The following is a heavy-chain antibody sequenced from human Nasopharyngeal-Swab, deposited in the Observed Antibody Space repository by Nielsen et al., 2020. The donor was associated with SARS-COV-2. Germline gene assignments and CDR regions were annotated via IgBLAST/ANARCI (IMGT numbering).Heavy chain of an antibody. V-gene: IGHV4-4*02. D-gene: IGHD6-13*01. CDR1: GGSISSSNW. Sequence: SETLSLTCAVSGGSISSSNWWSWVRQPPGKGLEWIGEIYHSGSTNYNPSLKSRVTISVDKSKNRFSLKLSSVTAADTAVYYCARGIAAAGTRFHYYYYYYMDVWGKGTTVTVSS. CDR3: ARGIAAAGTRFHYYYYYYMDV. J-gene: IGHJ6*03. CDR2: IYHSGST.